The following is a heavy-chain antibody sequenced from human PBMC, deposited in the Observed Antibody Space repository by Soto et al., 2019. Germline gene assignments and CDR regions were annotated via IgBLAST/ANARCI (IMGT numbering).Heavy chain of an antibody. J-gene: IGHJ6*02. CDR2: VHPGDSDT. V-gene: IGHV5-51*01. CDR1: GDSFTSYC. D-gene: IGHD2-15*01. CDR3: ARRSCSGDSCLQYYYYGWDV. Sequence: VDSLKISSRGSGDSFTSYCLGWVRQMQGKGLEWMGIVHPGDSDTRYSPSFQGQVTISADKSISTAYLQWSSLKASDTAMYYCARRSCSGDSCLQYYYYGWDVWGQGTTVTVSS.